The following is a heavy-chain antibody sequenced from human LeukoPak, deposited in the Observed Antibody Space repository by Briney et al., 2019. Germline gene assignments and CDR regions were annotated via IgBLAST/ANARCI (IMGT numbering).Heavy chain of an antibody. CDR3: ARDLPGIAAAAFDY. V-gene: IGHV1-18*01. CDR1: GYTFTSYG. J-gene: IGHJ4*02. Sequence: AASVKVSCKASGYTFTSYGISWVRQAPGQGLEWMGWISAYNGNTNYAQKLQGRVTMTTDTSTSTAYMELRSLRSDDTAVYYCARDLPGIAAAAFDYWGQGTLVTVSS. D-gene: IGHD6-13*01. CDR2: ISAYNGNT.